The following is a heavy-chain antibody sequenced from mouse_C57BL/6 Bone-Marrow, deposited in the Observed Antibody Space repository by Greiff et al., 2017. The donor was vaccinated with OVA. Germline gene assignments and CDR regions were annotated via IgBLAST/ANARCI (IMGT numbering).Heavy chain of an antibody. V-gene: IGHV1-26*01. D-gene: IGHD2-3*01. CDR1: GYTFTDYY. Sequence: VQLQQSGPELVKPGASVKISCKASGYTFTDYYMNWVKQSHGKSLEWIGDINPNNGGTSYNQKFKGKATLTVDKSSSTAYMELRSLTSEDSAVYYCGHEGYYDAMDYWGQGTSVTVSS. J-gene: IGHJ4*01. CDR2: INPNNGGT. CDR3: GHEGYYDAMDY.